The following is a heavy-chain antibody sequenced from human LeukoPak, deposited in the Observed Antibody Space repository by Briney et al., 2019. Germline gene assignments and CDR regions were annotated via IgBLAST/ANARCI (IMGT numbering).Heavy chain of an antibody. J-gene: IGHJ5*02. CDR3: ATSSNAPGNH. Sequence: GGSLRLSCAASGFTFNSYWMSWVRQAPGKGLEWVANIKEDGSAQYYVDSVKGRFTISRDNAQNSLNLQMYSLRAEDTAVYYCATSSNAPGNHWGQGTLVTVSS. CDR1: GFTFNSYW. CDR2: IKEDGSAQ. V-gene: IGHV3-7*01. D-gene: IGHD2-2*01.